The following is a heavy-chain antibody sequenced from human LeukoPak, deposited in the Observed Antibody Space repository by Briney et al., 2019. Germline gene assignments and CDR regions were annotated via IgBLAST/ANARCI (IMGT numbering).Heavy chain of an antibody. Sequence: PGGSLRLSCAASGFAFSGYGIHWVSQAPGKGLEWVALISYDGKNKYYADSVKGRFTISRDNSKNTLYWQMSSLRDEDTAVYYCAKDWRWQQPIYGMNVWGQGTTVTVSS. CDR2: ISYDGKNK. CDR1: GFAFSGYG. CDR3: AKDWRWQQPIYGMNV. J-gene: IGHJ6*02. D-gene: IGHD5-24*01. V-gene: IGHV3-30*18.